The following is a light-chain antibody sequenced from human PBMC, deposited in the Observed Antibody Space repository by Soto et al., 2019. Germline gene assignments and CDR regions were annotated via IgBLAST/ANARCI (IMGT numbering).Light chain of an antibody. CDR1: QGISSY. CDR3: QHLNSYPLT. J-gene: IGKJ4*01. Sequence: DIQLTQSPSFLSASVGDRVTITCRASQGISSYLAWYQQKPGKAPNLLIYAASTLQSGVPSRFSGSGSGTEFTLTISSLQPEDFATYYCQHLNSYPLTFGGGTKVEIK. CDR2: AAS. V-gene: IGKV1-9*01.